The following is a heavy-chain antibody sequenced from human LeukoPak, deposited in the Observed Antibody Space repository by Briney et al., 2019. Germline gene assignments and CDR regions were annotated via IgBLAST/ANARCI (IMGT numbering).Heavy chain of an antibody. CDR3: ARVEWGPPLDY. CDR2: ISAYNGNT. D-gene: IGHD1-26*01. J-gene: IGHJ4*02. Sequence: GASVKVSCKASGYTFTSYAISWVRQAPGQGLEWMGWISAYNGNTNYAQKLQGRVTMTTDTSTGTAYMELRSLRSDDTAVYCCARVEWGPPLDYWGQGTLVTVS. CDR1: GYTFTSYA. V-gene: IGHV1-18*01.